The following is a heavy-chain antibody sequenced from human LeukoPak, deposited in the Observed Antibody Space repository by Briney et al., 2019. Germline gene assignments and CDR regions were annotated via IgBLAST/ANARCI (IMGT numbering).Heavy chain of an antibody. CDR3: ARVGYYPDYYMDV. J-gene: IGHJ6*03. Sequence: MPSETLSLTCTVSGGSISSSSYYWGWIRQTPGKGLEWIGSNSGSTFYSPSLKSRVTISVDTSKNQFSLKLSSVTAADTAVYYCARVGYYPDYYMDVWGKGTTVTVSS. D-gene: IGHD2-21*01. CDR2: NSGST. CDR1: GGSISSSSYY. V-gene: IGHV4-39*01.